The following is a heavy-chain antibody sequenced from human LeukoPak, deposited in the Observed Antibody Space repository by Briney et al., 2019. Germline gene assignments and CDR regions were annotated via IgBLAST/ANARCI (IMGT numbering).Heavy chain of an antibody. D-gene: IGHD6-19*01. CDR1: GFTFSKYW. CDR2: INTDGTVT. Sequence: GGSLRLSCAASGFTFSKYWMHWVRQAPGKGLECVSRINTDGTVTTYADSVKGRFTVSRDNADNTLFLQMNSVRDEDTAVYYCATKQWLAPPPDSWGQGTPVTVSS. J-gene: IGHJ4*02. V-gene: IGHV3-74*01. CDR3: ATKQWLAPPPDS.